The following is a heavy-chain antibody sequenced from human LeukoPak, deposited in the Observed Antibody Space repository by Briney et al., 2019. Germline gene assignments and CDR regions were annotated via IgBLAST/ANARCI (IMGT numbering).Heavy chain of an antibody. Sequence: SETLSLTCAVYGGSFSGYYWSWIRQSPGKGLEWIGYIHNSGRTNYNPSLKSRVTGFVDTSKNQVSLRLSSVTAADTAVYYCARHGTISSESYFDYWGQGALVTVSS. CDR1: GGSFSGYY. J-gene: IGHJ4*02. CDR2: IHNSGRT. CDR3: ARHGTISSESYFDY. D-gene: IGHD1-14*01. V-gene: IGHV4-59*08.